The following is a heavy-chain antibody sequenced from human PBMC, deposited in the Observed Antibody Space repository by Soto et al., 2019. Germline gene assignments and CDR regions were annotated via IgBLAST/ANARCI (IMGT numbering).Heavy chain of an antibody. Sequence: PSETLSLTCTVSGGSISSSSYYWGWIRQPPGKGLEWIGYIYYSGSAYYNPSLKSRVTFSVDTSKNQVSLKLSSVTAADTGVYYCAAAVPAEYVFPYYYMDVWGKGTTVTVSS. CDR1: GGSISSSSYY. V-gene: IGHV4-39*07. D-gene: IGHD3-16*01. CDR2: IYYSGSA. J-gene: IGHJ6*03. CDR3: AAAVPAEYVFPYYYMDV.